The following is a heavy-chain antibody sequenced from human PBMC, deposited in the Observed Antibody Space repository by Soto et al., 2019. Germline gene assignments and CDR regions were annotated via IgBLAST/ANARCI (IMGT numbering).Heavy chain of an antibody. CDR2: ISYSGST. CDR3: AGGSGSYYAY. D-gene: IGHD1-26*01. V-gene: IGHV4-61*01. CDR1: GASVSSGNYY. Sequence: QVQLQESGPGLVKPSETLSLTCTVSGASVSSGNYYWSWIRQPPGKGLECIGYISYSGSTNYNPSLKSRVTLSIDTSKNQFSLKLSSVTAADTAVYYCAGGSGSYYAYWGQGTLVTVSS. J-gene: IGHJ4*02.